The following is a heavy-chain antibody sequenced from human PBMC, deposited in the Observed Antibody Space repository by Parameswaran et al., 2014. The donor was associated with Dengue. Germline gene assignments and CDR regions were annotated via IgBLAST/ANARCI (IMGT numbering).Heavy chain of an antibody. CDR3: AKGNIRFLEWLLGGGMDV. D-gene: IGHD3-3*01. V-gene: IGHV3-23*01. CDR2: ISGSGGST. J-gene: IGHJ6*02. Sequence: VRQAPGKGLEWVSAISGSGGSTYYADSVKGRFTISRDNSKNTLYLQMNSLRAEDTAVYYCAKGNIRFLEWLLGGGMDVWGQGTTVTVSS.